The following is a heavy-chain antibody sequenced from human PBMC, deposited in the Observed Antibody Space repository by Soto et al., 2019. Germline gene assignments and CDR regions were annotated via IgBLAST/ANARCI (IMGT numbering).Heavy chain of an antibody. V-gene: IGHV3-33*01. CDR1: GFTFSSYG. D-gene: IGHD6-19*01. Sequence: GGSLRLSCAASGFTFSSYGMHWVRQAPGKGLERVAVIWYDGSNKYYADSVKGRFTISRDNSKNTLYLQMNSLRAEDTDVYYCSRDRSSSGFPTPTHYYYYGMDVWGQGTTVTVS. CDR3: SRDRSSSGFPTPTHYYYYGMDV. J-gene: IGHJ6*02. CDR2: IWYDGSNK.